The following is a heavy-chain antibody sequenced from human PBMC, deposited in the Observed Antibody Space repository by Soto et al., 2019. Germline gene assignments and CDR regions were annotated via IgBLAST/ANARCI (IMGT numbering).Heavy chain of an antibody. CDR3: AKAARDCGGDCYSSYFDS. Sequence: LRLSCAASGFTFSSYAMSWVRQAPGKGLEWVSAISGSGGSTYYADSVKGRFTISRDNSKNALYLQLNSLRAEDTAVYFCAKAARDCGGDCYSSYFDSWGQGALVTVSS. D-gene: IGHD2-21*02. V-gene: IGHV3-23*01. CDR2: ISGSGGST. J-gene: IGHJ4*02. CDR1: GFTFSSYA.